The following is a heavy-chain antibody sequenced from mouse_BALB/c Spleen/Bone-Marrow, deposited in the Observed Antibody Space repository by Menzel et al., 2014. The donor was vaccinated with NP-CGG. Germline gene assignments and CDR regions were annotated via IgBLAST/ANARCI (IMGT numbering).Heavy chain of an antibody. CDR2: IDPANGNT. V-gene: IGHV14-3*02. CDR1: GFNIKDTF. Sequence: VQLQQSGAELVKPGASVKLSCTGSGFNIKDTFMHWVKQRPEQGLEWIGRIDPANGNTKYDPKFQGKATITADTSSNTAYLQLTSLTSEYTAVYYCTRGEDYWGQGTTLAVSS. J-gene: IGHJ2*01. CDR3: TRGEDY.